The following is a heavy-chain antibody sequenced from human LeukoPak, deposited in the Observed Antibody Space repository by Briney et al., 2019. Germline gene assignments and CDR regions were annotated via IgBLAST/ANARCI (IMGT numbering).Heavy chain of an antibody. J-gene: IGHJ4*02. D-gene: IGHD6-13*01. CDR3: ARGTKLHTQTAAVKDY. V-gene: IGHV1-69*13. CDR1: GGTFSSYA. CDR2: IIPIFGTA. Sequence: ASVKVSCKASGGTFSSYAISWVRQAPGQGLEWMGGIIPIFGTANYAQKFQGRVTITADESTSTAYMELSSLRSEDTAVYYCARGTKLHTQTAAVKDYWGQGTLVTVSS.